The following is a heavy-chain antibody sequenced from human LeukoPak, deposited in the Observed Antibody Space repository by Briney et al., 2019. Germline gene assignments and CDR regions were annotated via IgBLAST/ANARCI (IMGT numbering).Heavy chain of an antibody. CDR1: GYIITSYW. CDR3: ARHSHPYNTTLNNWFDP. D-gene: IGHD3-10*01. V-gene: IGHV5-51*01. CDR2: IYPADSDT. Sequence: PAESLKISCKGAGYIITSYWIGWVRQMAGRGLEWMGIIYPADSDTRYRPSFQGQATISAAKSTTTAYLQWSSLKASHTAMYYCARHSHPYNTTLNNWFDPWGQGTLVTASS. J-gene: IGHJ5*02.